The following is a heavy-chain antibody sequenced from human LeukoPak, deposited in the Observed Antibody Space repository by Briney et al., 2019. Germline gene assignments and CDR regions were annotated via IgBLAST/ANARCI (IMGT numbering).Heavy chain of an antibody. CDR1: GGSISSSSYY. J-gene: IGHJ4*02. CDR2: IYYSGST. D-gene: IGHD5-18*01. CDR3: ARNRGDTAMVHFDY. Sequence: PSETLSLTCTVSGGSISSSSYYWGWIRQSPGKGLEWIGSIYYSGSTYYNPSLKSRVTISVDTSKNQFSLKLSSVTAADTAVYYCARNRGDTAMVHFDYWGQGTLVTVSS. V-gene: IGHV4-39*07.